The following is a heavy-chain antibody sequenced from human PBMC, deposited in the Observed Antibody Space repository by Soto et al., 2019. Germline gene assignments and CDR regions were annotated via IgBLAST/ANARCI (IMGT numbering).Heavy chain of an antibody. CDR1: GYTFTGYY. D-gene: IGHD6-19*01. CDR3: ATVGTVADY. V-gene: IGHV1-2*04. CDR2: INPNSGGT. Sequence: ASVKVSCKAAGYTFTGYYMHWVRQAPGQGLEWMGWINPNSGGTNYAQKFQGWVTMTGDTSINTAYMELSRLRSEDTAVYYCATVGTVADYWGQGTLVTVSS. J-gene: IGHJ4*02.